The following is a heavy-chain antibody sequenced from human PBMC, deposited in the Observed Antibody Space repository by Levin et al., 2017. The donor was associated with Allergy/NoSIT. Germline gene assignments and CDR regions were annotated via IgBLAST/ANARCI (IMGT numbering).Heavy chain of an antibody. CDR1: GYSISSGYF. D-gene: IGHD4-23*01. CDR3: AREGVTARNAMDV. CDR2: IYHRGNT. Sequence: GSLRLSCTVSGYSISSGYFWGWVRQPPGKGLEWIGTIYHRGNTYYNPSLKSRVSISVDTSKNKFSLKLSSVTAADTAVYYCAREGVTARNAMDVWGQGTTVTVSS. J-gene: IGHJ6*02. V-gene: IGHV4-38-2*02.